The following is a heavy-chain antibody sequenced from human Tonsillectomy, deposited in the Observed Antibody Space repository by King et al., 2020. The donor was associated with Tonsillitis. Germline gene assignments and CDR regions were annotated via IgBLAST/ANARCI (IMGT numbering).Heavy chain of an antibody. J-gene: IGHJ4*02. CDR3: ARVRYYDSSGHNYWDPAYYFDY. CDR2: IYYTGST. CDR1: GVSISNADQY. Sequence: QLQESGPGLVKPSQTLSLTCTVSGVSISNADQYWCWIRQAPGKGLAWIGYIYYTGSTYYNPSLQSRVSISLDTSKNEFSLTLTSVTAADTAVYFCARVRYYDSSGHNYWDPAYYFDYWGQGALVTVSS. V-gene: IGHV4-30-4*01. D-gene: IGHD3-22*01.